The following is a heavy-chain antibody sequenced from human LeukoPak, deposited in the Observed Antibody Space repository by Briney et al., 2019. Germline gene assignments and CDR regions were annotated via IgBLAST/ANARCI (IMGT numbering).Heavy chain of an antibody. Sequence: ASVKVSCKASGYTFTSYGISWVRQAPGQGLEWMGWISAYNGNTNYAQKLQGRVTMTTDTSTSTAYMELRSLRSDDTAVYYCARDRGYYDSSGSYYFDYWGQGTLVTVSS. CDR2: ISAYNGNT. V-gene: IGHV1-18*01. CDR1: GYTFTSYG. D-gene: IGHD3-22*01. J-gene: IGHJ4*02. CDR3: ARDRGYYDSSGSYYFDY.